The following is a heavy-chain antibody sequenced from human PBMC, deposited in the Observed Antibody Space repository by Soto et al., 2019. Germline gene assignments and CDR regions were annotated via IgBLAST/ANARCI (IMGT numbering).Heavy chain of an antibody. CDR3: ARDQGYSYGYYYYGMDV. V-gene: IGHV4-30-4*01. CDR2: IYYSGST. J-gene: IGHJ6*02. Sequence: PSATLSLTCTVSGGSISSGDYYWGWIRQPPGKGLEWIGYIYYSGSTYYNPSLKSRVTITVDTSKNQFSLKLSSVTAADTAVYYCARDQGYSYGYYYYGMDVWGQGTTVTVSS. D-gene: IGHD5-18*01. CDR1: GGSISSGDYY.